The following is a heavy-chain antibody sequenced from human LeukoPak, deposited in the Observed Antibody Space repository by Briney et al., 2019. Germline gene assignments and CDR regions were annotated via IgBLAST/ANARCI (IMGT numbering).Heavy chain of an antibody. Sequence: GGSLRLSCAASGFTFSSYSMNWVRQAPGKGLEWVSSISSGSSYIYYADSVKGRFTISRDNAKNSLYLQMNSLRAEDTAVYYCARASSGWYGLDYWGQGTLVTVSS. V-gene: IGHV3-21*01. CDR2: ISSGSSYI. CDR3: ARASSGWYGLDY. CDR1: GFTFSSYS. D-gene: IGHD6-19*01. J-gene: IGHJ4*02.